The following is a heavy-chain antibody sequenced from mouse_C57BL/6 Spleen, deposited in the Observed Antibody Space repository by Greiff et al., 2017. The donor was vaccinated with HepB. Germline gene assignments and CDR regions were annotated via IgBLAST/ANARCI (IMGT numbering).Heavy chain of an antibody. Sequence: VQLQQPGAELVKPGASVKLSCKASGYTFTSYWMQWVKQRPGQGLEWIGEIDPSDSYTNYNQKFKGKATLTVDTSSSTAYMQLSSLTSEDSAVYYCARSWDAYWGQGTLVTVSA. V-gene: IGHV1-50*01. CDR2: IDPSDSYT. D-gene: IGHD4-1*01. CDR3: ARSWDAY. J-gene: IGHJ3*01. CDR1: GYTFTSYW.